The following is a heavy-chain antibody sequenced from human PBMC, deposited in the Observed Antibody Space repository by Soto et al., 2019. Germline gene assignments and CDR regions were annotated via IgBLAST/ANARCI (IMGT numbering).Heavy chain of an antibody. CDR1: GDSISSNGYY. Sequence: SETLSLTCTVSGDSISSNGYYWSWIRQHPGQGLEWIGYIHSSGSTYYNPSLKSRVTISLDTSKKQFSLKLSSLTPAHTATYYSASADRRTKQYYGMDCWDQGTTVTASS. J-gene: IGHJ6*02. D-gene: IGHD6-13*01. CDR2: IHSSGST. CDR3: ASADRRTKQYYGMDC. V-gene: IGHV4-31*03.